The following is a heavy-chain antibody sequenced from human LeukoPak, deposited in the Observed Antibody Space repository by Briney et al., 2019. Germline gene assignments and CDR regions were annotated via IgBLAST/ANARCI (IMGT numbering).Heavy chain of an antibody. CDR1: GYTFTSYY. V-gene: IGHV1-46*01. D-gene: IGHD4-23*01. J-gene: IGHJ6*03. CDR3: AREGRLRWSYYYYYYMDV. CDR2: INPSGGST. Sequence: ASVKVSCKASGYTFTSYYMHWVRQAPGQGLEWMGIINPSGGSTSYAQKFQGRVTMIRDTSTSTVYMELSSLRSEDTAVYYCAREGRLRWSYYYYYYMDVWGKGTTVTISS.